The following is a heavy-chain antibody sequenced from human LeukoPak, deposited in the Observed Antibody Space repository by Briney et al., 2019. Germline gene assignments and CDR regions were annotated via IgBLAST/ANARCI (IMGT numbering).Heavy chain of an antibody. CDR2: INPSGGST. Sequence: ASVKVSCKASGYSFTGYAMNWVRQAPGQGLEWMGIINPSGGSTSYAQKFQGRVTMARDTTTSTVYMEVSSLRSEDTAVYYCARDSAGSYYNPNRVRYFDYWGQGTLVTVSS. CDR1: GYSFTGYA. CDR3: ARDSAGSYYNPNRVRYFDY. D-gene: IGHD3-10*01. V-gene: IGHV1-46*01. J-gene: IGHJ4*02.